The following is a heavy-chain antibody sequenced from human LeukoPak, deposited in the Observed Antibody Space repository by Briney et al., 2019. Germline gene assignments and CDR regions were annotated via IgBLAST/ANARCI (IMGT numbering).Heavy chain of an antibody. CDR3: ARVDLDYGYDY. CDR2: IYYSGST. Sequence: SETLSLTCTVSGGSISSGGYYWSWIRQHPGKGLEWIGYIYYSGSTYYNPSLKSRVTISVDTSKNQFSLKLSSVTAADTAVYYCARVDLDYGYDYWGQGTLVTVSS. J-gene: IGHJ4*02. D-gene: IGHD4-17*01. V-gene: IGHV4-31*03. CDR1: GGSISSGGYY.